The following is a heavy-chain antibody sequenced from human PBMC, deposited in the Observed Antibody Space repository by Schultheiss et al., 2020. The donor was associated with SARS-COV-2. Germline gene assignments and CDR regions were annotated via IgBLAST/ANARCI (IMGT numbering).Heavy chain of an antibody. J-gene: IGHJ6*02. CDR2: IKSKTDGGTT. Sequence: GGSLRLSCAASGFTFSNAWMSWVRQAPGKGLEWVGRIKSKTDGGTTDYAAPVKGRFTISRDNAKNSLYLQMNSLRAEDTAVYYCARAVDTAMVDYYYYGMDVWGQGTTVTVSS. V-gene: IGHV3-15*01. D-gene: IGHD5-18*01. CDR1: GFTFSNAW. CDR3: ARAVDTAMVDYYYYGMDV.